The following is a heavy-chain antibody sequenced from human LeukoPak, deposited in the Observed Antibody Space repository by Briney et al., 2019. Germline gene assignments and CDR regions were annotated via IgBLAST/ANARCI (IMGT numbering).Heavy chain of an antibody. D-gene: IGHD5-24*01. Sequence: SETLSLTCTVSGGSISSYYWSWIRQPPGKGLEWIGYIYYSGSTNYNPSLKSRVTISVDTSKNQFSLKLSSVTAADTAVYYCASTGDGYTAGTLYWGQGTLVTVSS. J-gene: IGHJ4*02. V-gene: IGHV4-59*08. CDR3: ASTGDGYTAGTLY. CDR1: GGSISSYY. CDR2: IYYSGST.